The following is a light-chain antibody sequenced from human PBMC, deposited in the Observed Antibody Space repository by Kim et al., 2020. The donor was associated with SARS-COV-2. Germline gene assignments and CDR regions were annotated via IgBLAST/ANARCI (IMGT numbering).Light chain of an antibody. CDR3: QTWGTGIRV. CDR1: GGHSNYA. V-gene: IGLV4-69*01. J-gene: IGLJ3*02. CDR2: LNSDGSH. Sequence: SVKLTCTLSGGHSNYAIAWHQQQPEKGPRYLMKLNSDGSHSKGDGIPDRFSGSSSGAERYLTISSLQSEDEADYYCQTWGTGIRVFGGGTQLTVL.